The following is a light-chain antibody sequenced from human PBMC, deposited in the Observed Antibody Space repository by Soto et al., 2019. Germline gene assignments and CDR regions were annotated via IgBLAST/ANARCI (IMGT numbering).Light chain of an antibody. J-gene: IGLJ3*02. Sequence: QSALTQPASVSGSPGQSITISCTGTSSDVGPYNYVSWYQHHPGKAPKLLIYEVTKRPSGVSNRFSGSKSGNTASLTISGLQAEDEADYYCSSYTTRSPLVFGGGTQLTVL. CDR3: SSYTTRSPLV. CDR2: EVT. V-gene: IGLV2-14*01. CDR1: SSDVGPYNY.